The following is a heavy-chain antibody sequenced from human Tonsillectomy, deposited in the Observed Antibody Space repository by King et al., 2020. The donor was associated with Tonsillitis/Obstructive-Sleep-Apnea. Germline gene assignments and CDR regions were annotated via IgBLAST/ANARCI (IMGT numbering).Heavy chain of an antibody. CDR2: INHSGST. J-gene: IGHJ4*02. CDR3: ARGCEDFWSGYYDRDY. V-gene: IGHV4-34*01. CDR1: GGSFSGYY. D-gene: IGHD3-3*01. Sequence: VQLQQWGAGLLKPSETLSLTCAVYGGSFSGYYWSWIRQPPGKGLEWIGEINHSGSTNYNPSLKSRVTISVDTSKNQFSLKLSSVTAADTAVYYCARGCEDFWSGYYDRDYWGQGTLVTVSS.